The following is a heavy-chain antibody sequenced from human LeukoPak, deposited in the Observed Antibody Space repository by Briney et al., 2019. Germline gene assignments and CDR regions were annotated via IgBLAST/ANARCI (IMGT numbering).Heavy chain of an antibody. CDR2: IYHSGYA. D-gene: IGHD2-8*01. V-gene: IGHV4-59*08. J-gene: IGHJ4*02. Sequence: PAETLSLTCSVSGGSVSSNYWAWLRQPPGKGPEWIGYIYHSGYAKYNPSFKSRVTMSVDTSKSQFSLQLTSVTAADTAVYYCARHRMLSGFDYWGQGTLVTVSS. CDR1: GGSVSSNY. CDR3: ARHRMLSGFDY.